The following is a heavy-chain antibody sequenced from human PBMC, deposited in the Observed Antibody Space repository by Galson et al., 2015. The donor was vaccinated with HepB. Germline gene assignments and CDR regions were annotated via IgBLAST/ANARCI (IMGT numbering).Heavy chain of an antibody. CDR2: ISNDGTIT. Sequence: SLRLSCAASGFTFSHYWMHWVRQVPGKGLAWVSLISNDGTITNYADSVKGRFTISRDNARNTVYLQMDSLRAEDTAVYYCARVYSGWYGFDSWGQGTLVTVSS. V-gene: IGHV3-74*01. D-gene: IGHD6-19*01. CDR3: ARVYSGWYGFDS. J-gene: IGHJ5*01. CDR1: GFTFSHYW.